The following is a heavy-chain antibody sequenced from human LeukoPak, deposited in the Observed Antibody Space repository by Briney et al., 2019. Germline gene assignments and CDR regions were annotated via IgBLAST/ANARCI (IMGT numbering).Heavy chain of an antibody. J-gene: IGHJ3*02. D-gene: IGHD1-26*01. Sequence: PSETLSLTCTVSGYSISSGYYWGWIRQPPGKGLEWMGRIYHSGSTYYNPSLKSRVTISVDTSKNQFSLKLSSVTAADTAVYYCADGGSYNAFDIWGQGTMVTVSS. CDR3: ADGGSYNAFDI. CDR1: GYSISSGYY. V-gene: IGHV4-38-2*02. CDR2: IYHSGST.